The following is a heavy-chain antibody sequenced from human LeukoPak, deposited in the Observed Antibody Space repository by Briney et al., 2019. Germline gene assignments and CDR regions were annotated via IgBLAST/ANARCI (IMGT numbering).Heavy chain of an antibody. J-gene: IGHJ4*02. CDR1: RLTVSQYP. Sequence: LAGCSVRLSCPHSRLTVSQYPIHWVRQPAGNGLGCVVAISYDGSSKYYADSVKGRCTIPRDNSRHTLNLQMNRLTAEHTAVYYCASEYGSGNYGRRFFDYWGQGTLVTVSS. CDR3: ASEYGSGNYGRRFFDY. V-gene: IGHV3-30-3*01. CDR2: ISYDGSSK. D-gene: IGHD3-10*01.